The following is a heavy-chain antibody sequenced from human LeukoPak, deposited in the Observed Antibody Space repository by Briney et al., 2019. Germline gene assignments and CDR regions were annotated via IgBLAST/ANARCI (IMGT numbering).Heavy chain of an antibody. J-gene: IGHJ6*03. CDR1: GFTFINYT. D-gene: IGHD6-13*01. CDR2: ISSSRNYI. Sequence: GGSLRLSCSASGFTFINYTMNWVRQAPGKGLEWVSSISSSRNYIYYADSVKGRFTISRDNAKNSLYLQMNSLRAEDTAVYYCARDGRQSSSRYEYYYYYYYMDVWGKGATVTISS. V-gene: IGHV3-21*01. CDR3: ARDGRQSSSRYEYYYYYYYMDV.